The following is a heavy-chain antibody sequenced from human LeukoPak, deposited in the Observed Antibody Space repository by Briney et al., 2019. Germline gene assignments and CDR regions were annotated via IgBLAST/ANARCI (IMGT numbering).Heavy chain of an antibody. V-gene: IGHV3-15*01. CDR2: IKSKTDGGTT. CDR1: GFTFSNAW. Sequence: GGSLRLSCAASGFTFSNAWMSWVRQAPGKGLEWVGRIKSKTDGGTTDYAAPAKGRFTISRDDSKNTLYLQMNSLKTEDTAVYYCTTAGALLPYDFWSGYYRPEYFQHWGQGTLVTISS. D-gene: IGHD3-3*01. CDR3: TTAGALLPYDFWSGYYRPEYFQH. J-gene: IGHJ1*01.